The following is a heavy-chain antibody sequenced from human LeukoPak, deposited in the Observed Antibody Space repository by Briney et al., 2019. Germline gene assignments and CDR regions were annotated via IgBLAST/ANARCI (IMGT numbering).Heavy chain of an antibody. V-gene: IGHV1-8*01. CDR1: GYTFTSYD. Sequence: GASVKVSCKASGYTFTSYDINWVRQATGQGLEWMGWMNPNSGNTGYAQKFQGRVTMTRNTSISTAYMELSSLRSDDTAVYYCARDHDVAGSAFDIWGQGTMVTVSS. CDR2: MNPNSGNT. CDR3: ARDHDVAGSAFDI. J-gene: IGHJ3*02. D-gene: IGHD5-12*01.